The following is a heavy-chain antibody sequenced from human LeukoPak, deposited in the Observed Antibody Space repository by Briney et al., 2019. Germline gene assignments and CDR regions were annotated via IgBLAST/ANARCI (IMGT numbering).Heavy chain of an antibody. CDR3: ARWGTVARFIVDS. Sequence: GESLQISCKGSGYRFTSYWIGWVRQMPGKGLEWMGIIYPGNSDTRYSPSFQGQVTISADKSIGTAYLQWSSLKASDTAMYYCARWGTVARFIVDSWGQGTLVTVSS. V-gene: IGHV5-51*01. D-gene: IGHD4-17*01. CDR1: GYRFTSYW. J-gene: IGHJ4*02. CDR2: IYPGNSDT.